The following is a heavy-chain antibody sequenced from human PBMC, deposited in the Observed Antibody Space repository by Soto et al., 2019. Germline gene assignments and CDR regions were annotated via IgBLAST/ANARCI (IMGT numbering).Heavy chain of an antibody. Sequence: GGSLRLSCAASGFTFSSYAMSWVRQAPGKGLEWVSAISGSGGSTYYADSVKGRFTISRDNSKNTLYLQMNSLRAEDTAVYYCAKGEVPYDILTGYLGGLGYWGQGTLVTVSS. D-gene: IGHD3-9*01. V-gene: IGHV3-23*01. CDR3: AKGEVPYDILTGYLGGLGY. J-gene: IGHJ4*02. CDR1: GFTFSSYA. CDR2: ISGSGGST.